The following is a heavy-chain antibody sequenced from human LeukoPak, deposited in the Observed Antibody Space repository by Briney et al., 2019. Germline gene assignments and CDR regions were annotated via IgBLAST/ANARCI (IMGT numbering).Heavy chain of an antibody. CDR1: GFTFSSYA. D-gene: IGHD2-2*01. CDR2: ISGSGGST. V-gene: IGHV3-23*01. Sequence: GGSLRLSCAASGFTFSSYAMSWVRQTPGKGLEWVSAISGSGGSTYYADSVKGRFTISRDNSKNTLYLQMSSLRAEDTAVYYCAREGTSCSSTSCYNDYWGQGTLVTVSS. J-gene: IGHJ4*02. CDR3: AREGTSCSSTSCYNDY.